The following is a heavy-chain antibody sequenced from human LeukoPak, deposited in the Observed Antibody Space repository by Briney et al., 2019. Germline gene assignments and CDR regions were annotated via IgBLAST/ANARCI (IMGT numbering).Heavy chain of an antibody. J-gene: IGHJ4*02. D-gene: IGHD2-15*01. Sequence: SETLSLTCAVYGGSFSGYYWSWIRQPPGKGLEWIGEINHSGSTNYNPSLKSRVTVSVDTSKNQFSLKLSSVTAADTAVYYCARGFPTLGCCSGGSCYSLDYWGQGTLVTVSS. V-gene: IGHV4-34*01. CDR2: INHSGST. CDR1: GGSFSGYY. CDR3: ARGFPTLGCCSGGSCYSLDY.